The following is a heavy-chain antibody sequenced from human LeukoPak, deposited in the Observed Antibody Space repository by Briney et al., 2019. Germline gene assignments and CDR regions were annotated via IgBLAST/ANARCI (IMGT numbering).Heavy chain of an antibody. Sequence: PGRSLRLSCAASGFTFDDYAMHWVRQAPGKGLEWVSGISWNSGSIGYADSVKGRFTISRDNATNSLYLQMNSLRAEDTALYYCAKDMGEMATTHYFDYWGQGTLVTVSS. CDR2: ISWNSGSI. CDR1: GFTFDDYA. D-gene: IGHD5-24*01. V-gene: IGHV3-9*01. J-gene: IGHJ4*02. CDR3: AKDMGEMATTHYFDY.